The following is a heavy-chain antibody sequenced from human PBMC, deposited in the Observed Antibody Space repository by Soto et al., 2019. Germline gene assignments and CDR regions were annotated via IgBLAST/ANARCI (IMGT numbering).Heavy chain of an antibody. CDR3: ARRPSPSYYYGSGSYFMDAFDI. J-gene: IGHJ3*02. Sequence: PGESLKISCKGSGYSFTSYWISWVRQMPGKGLEWMGRIDPSDSYTNYSPSFQGHVTISADKSISTAYLQWSSLKASDTAMYYYARRPSPSYYYGSGSYFMDAFDIWGQGTKVTVSS. CDR2: IDPSDSYT. V-gene: IGHV5-10-1*01. D-gene: IGHD3-10*01. CDR1: GYSFTSYW.